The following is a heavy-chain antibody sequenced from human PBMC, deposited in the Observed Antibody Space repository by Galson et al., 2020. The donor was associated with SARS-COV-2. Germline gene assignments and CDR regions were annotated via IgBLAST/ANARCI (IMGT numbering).Heavy chain of an antibody. CDR3: ARLGDCSGGTCYSRCYNWFDP. V-gene: IGHV4-4*01. J-gene: IGHJ5*02. CDR2: IHHSGNT. D-gene: IGHD2-15*01. CDR1: GGSVINTNW. Sequence: VSGGSVINTNWWTWVRQSPGKRLEWIGEIHHSGNTNYNPSLNSRVTISVDTSKNQFSLKLISVTAADTAVYFCARLGDCSGGTCYSRCYNWFDPWGQGTLVTVSS.